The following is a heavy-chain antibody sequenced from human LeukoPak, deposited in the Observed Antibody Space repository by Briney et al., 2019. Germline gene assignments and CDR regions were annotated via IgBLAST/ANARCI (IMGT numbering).Heavy chain of an antibody. J-gene: IGHJ6*03. CDR3: ARLVAVAGTYYYYYMDV. V-gene: IGHV4-4*07. D-gene: IGHD6-19*01. CDR2: IYTSGST. Sequence: SETLSLTCTVSGGSISSYYWSWIRQPAGKGLEWIGRIYTSGSTNYNPSLKSRVTISVDTSKNQFSLKLSSVTAADTAVYYCARLVAVAGTYYYYYMDVWGKGTTVTISS. CDR1: GGSISSYY.